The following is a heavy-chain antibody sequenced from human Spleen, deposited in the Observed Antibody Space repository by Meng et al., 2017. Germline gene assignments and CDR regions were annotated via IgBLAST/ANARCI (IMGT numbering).Heavy chain of an antibody. D-gene: IGHD4-11*01. CDR2: INHSGST. CDR1: GGSFSDYY. V-gene: IGHV4-34*01. Sequence: QVQVQQRGAGLLKPSETLSLTWVVSGGSFSDYYWSWIRQPPGKGLEWIGEINHSGSTNYNPSLESRATISVDTSQNNLSLKLSSVTAADSAVYYCARGPTTMAHDFDYWGQGTLVTVSS. CDR3: ARGPTTMAHDFDY. J-gene: IGHJ4*02.